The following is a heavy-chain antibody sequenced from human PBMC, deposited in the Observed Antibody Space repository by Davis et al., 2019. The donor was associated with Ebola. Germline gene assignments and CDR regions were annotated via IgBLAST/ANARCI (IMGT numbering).Heavy chain of an antibody. CDR1: GGSFSGYY. Sequence: MPGGSLRLSCAVYGGSFSGYYWSWIRQPPGKGLEWIGEINHSGSTNYNPSLKSRVTISVDTSKNQFSLKLSSVTAADTAVYYCARDSGSSWFEYFDYWGQGTLVTVSS. CDR3: ARDSGSSWFEYFDY. CDR2: INHSGST. D-gene: IGHD6-13*01. J-gene: IGHJ4*02. V-gene: IGHV4-34*01.